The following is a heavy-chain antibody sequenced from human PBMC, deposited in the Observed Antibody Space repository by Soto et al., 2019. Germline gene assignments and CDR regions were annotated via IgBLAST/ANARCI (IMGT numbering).Heavy chain of an antibody. Sequence: GGSLRLSCAASGFTFSSYAMSWVRQAPGKGLEWVSAISGSGGSTYYADSVKGRFTISRDNSKNTLYLQMNSLRAEDTAVYYCAKEMGTYYDFWSGSFAFDIWGQGTMVTVSS. V-gene: IGHV3-23*01. D-gene: IGHD3-3*01. CDR3: AKEMGTYYDFWSGSFAFDI. J-gene: IGHJ3*02. CDR2: ISGSGGST. CDR1: GFTFSSYA.